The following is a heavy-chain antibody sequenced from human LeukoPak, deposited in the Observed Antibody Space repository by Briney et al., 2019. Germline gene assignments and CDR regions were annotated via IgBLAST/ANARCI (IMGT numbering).Heavy chain of an antibody. CDR2: IYYSGST. V-gene: IGHV4-39*07. CDR3: AREHCSGGSCGYDY. Sequence: PSETLSLTCTVSGGSLSSSSYYWGWIRQPPGKGLEWIGSIYYSGSTYYNPSLKSRVTISVDTSKNQFSLKLSSVTAADTAVYYCAREHCSGGSCGYDYWGQGTLVTVSS. D-gene: IGHD2-15*01. J-gene: IGHJ4*02. CDR1: GGSLSSSSYY.